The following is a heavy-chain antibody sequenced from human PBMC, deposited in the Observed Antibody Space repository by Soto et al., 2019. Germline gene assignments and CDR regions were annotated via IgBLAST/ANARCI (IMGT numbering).Heavy chain of an antibody. CDR2: ISGHNGNT. V-gene: IGHV1-18*04. D-gene: IGHD2-8*01. CDR3: ARDLYPLAYYFDF. J-gene: IGHJ4*02. Sequence: ASVKVSCKASGYTFTNHGISWVRQAPGQGLEWLGWISGHNGNTKYAQRLKGRVTMTADTSTSTAYMELRSLRSDDTAVYYCARDLYPLAYYFDFWGQGXLVTVYS. CDR1: GYTFTNHG.